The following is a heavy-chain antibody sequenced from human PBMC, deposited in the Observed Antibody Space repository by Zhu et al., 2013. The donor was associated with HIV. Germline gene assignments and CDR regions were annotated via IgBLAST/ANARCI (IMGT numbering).Heavy chain of an antibody. CDR3: ARGRKGMLWFGGYYYNMDV. Sequence: QLKLVQSGPEVKRPGSSVKVSCETSGVYFNSLPISWLRQASGQGLEWMGWVNPKSGNTGYVKRFEDRITMTTNNSVTTAYMVLTSLKSEDTAMYYCARGRKGMLWFGGYYYNMDVWGQGNTVTVSS. CDR1: GVYFNSLP. CDR2: VNPKSGNT. J-gene: IGHJ6*03. D-gene: IGHD3-10*01. V-gene: IGHV1-8*01.